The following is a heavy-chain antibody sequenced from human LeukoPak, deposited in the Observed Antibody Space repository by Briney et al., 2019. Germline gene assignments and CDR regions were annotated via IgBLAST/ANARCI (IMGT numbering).Heavy chain of an antibody. J-gene: IGHJ4*02. CDR2: IWYDGSNK. CDR3: ARDEGSGSLDY. CDR1: GFTFSSYG. D-gene: IGHD1-26*01. Sequence: GGSLRLSCAASGFTFSSYGMHWVRQAPGKGLEWVAVIWYDGSNKYYADSVKGRFTISRDNSKNTLYLQMNSLRAEDTAVYYCARDEGSGSLDYWGQGTLVTVSS. V-gene: IGHV3-33*01.